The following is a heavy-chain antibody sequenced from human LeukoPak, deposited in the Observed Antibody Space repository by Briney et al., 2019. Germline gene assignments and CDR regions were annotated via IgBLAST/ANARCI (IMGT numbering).Heavy chain of an antibody. CDR2: ISGSGGST. CDR1: GFTFSSYA. D-gene: IGHD6-19*01. Sequence: SGGSLRLSCAASGFTFSSYAMSWVRQAPGKGLEWVSAISGSGGSTYYADSVKGRFTISRDNSKNTLYLQMNSLRAEDTAVYYCAKARTLYSSADYWGQGTLVTVSS. J-gene: IGHJ4*02. V-gene: IGHV3-23*01. CDR3: AKARTLYSSADY.